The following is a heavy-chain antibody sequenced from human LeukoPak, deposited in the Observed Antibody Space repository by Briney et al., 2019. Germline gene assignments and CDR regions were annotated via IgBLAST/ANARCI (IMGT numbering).Heavy chain of an antibody. Sequence: GGSLRLSCTASGFTFSSSWMHWVRQVPGKGLVWVSRINPDGSGTSHADSVKGRFTISRDNAKNTLYPQMNSLRAEDTAVYYCASPGTTMTKRNAFDIWGQGTMVTVSS. D-gene: IGHD4-11*01. CDR2: INPDGSGT. CDR1: GFTFSSSW. V-gene: IGHV3-74*01. CDR3: ASPGTTMTKRNAFDI. J-gene: IGHJ3*02.